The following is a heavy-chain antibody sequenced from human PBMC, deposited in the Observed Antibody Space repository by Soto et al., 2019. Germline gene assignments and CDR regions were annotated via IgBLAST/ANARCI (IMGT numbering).Heavy chain of an antibody. CDR3: AKGDCSGGSCYRGFDS. CDR2: ISGSGATT. V-gene: IGHV3-23*01. D-gene: IGHD2-15*01. Sequence: GGSLRLSCAASGFTFNNYAMTWGRQAPGVGLEWVSTISGSGATTYYTDSVKGRFTISRDNSKHTLSLQMNSLRADGTAMYYCAKGDCSGGSCYRGFDSWGQGALVTVSS. CDR1: GFTFNNYA. J-gene: IGHJ4*02.